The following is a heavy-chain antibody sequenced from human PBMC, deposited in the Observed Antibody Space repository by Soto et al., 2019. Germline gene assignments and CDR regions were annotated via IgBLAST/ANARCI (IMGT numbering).Heavy chain of an antibody. V-gene: IGHV1-8*01. Sequence: QVQLVQSGAEVKKPGASVKVSCKASGYTFSDHDINWVRQATGQGPEWLGWMNPNSGDTGYAQNFQGRVTMTRDNSIRTSYMELSSLRSEDTAVYYCARVGGNWNDADFDYWGQGTLVTVSS. CDR1: GYTFSDHD. J-gene: IGHJ4*02. CDR2: MNPNSGDT. D-gene: IGHD1-1*01. CDR3: ARVGGNWNDADFDY.